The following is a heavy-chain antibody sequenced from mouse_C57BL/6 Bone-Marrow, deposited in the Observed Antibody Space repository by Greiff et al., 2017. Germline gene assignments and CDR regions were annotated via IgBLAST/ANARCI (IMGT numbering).Heavy chain of an antibody. Sequence: EVQVVESGGDLVKPGGSLKLSCAASGFTFSSYGMSWVRQTPDKRLEWVATISSGGSYTYYPDSVKGRFTISRDNAKNTLYLQMSSLKSEDTAMYYCARRWDYWGQGTTLTVSS. CDR3: ARRWDY. CDR1: GFTFSSYG. J-gene: IGHJ2*01. V-gene: IGHV5-6*01. D-gene: IGHD2-3*01. CDR2: ISSGGSYT.